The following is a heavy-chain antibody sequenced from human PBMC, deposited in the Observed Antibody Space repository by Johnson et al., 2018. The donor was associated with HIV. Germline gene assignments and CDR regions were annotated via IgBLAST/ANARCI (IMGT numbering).Heavy chain of an antibody. D-gene: IGHD5-18*01. CDR3: ARAYTYGAFDI. Sequence: VQLVESGGGLIQPGGSLRLSCAASGFTVSNHYMTWVRQAPGKGLEWVSVIYSGGSTSHADAVTGRFIISRDNSKSTLYRQMNRLRAEDTAVYYCARAYTYGAFDIWGQGTTVTISS. J-gene: IGHJ3*02. CDR1: GFTVSNHY. V-gene: IGHV3-53*01. CDR2: IYSGGST.